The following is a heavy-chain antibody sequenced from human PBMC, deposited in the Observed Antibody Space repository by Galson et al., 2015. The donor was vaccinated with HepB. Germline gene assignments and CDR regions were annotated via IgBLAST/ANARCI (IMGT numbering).Heavy chain of an antibody. CDR1: GSTFSGSA. J-gene: IGHJ4*02. D-gene: IGHD3-22*01. V-gene: IGHV3-73*01. CDR2: IRSRANSYAT. CDR3: ARDSYYDSSGDYFDY. Sequence: SLRLSCAASGSTFSGSAMHWVRQASGKGLEWVGRIRSRANSYATAYAASVKGRFTISRDDSKNTAYLQMNSLKTEDTAVYYCARDSYYDSSGDYFDYWGQGTLVTVSS.